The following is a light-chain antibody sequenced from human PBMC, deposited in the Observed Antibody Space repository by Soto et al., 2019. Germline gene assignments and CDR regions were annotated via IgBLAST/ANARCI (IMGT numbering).Light chain of an antibody. CDR3: ISYTSDTTVI. J-gene: IGLJ7*01. V-gene: IGLV2-14*01. Sequence: QSALTQPASVSGSPGQSITISCTGTGSDVSGYDYVSWYQQHPGEAPKLMISEVSNRPSGVSDRFSGSKSGNTASLTISGLQAEDEADYYCISYTSDTTVIFGGGTQLTVL. CDR1: GSDVSGYDY. CDR2: EVS.